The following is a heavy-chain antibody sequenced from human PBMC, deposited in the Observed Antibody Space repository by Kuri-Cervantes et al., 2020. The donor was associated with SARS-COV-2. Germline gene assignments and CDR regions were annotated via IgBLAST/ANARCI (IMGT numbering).Heavy chain of an antibody. J-gene: IGHJ6*02. CDR3: AGSSGWYTYYYYGMDV. D-gene: IGHD6-19*01. Sequence: ESLKISCAVSGGSISSGGYSWSWIRQPPGKGLEWIGYIYYSGSTNYNPSLKSRVTISVDTSKNQFSLKLSSVTAADTAVYYCAGSSGWYTYYYYGMDVWGQGTTVTVSS. CDR1: GGSISSGGYS. CDR2: IYYSGST. V-gene: IGHV4-61*08.